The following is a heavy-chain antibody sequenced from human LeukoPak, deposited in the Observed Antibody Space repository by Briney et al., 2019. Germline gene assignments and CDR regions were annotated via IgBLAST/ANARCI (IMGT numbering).Heavy chain of an antibody. D-gene: IGHD3-3*01. V-gene: IGHV5-51*01. CDR3: ARHGVVPGYYYYYGMDV. CDR2: IYPGDSDT. Sequence: GESLKISCQGSGYSFITYRIGWVRQMPGKGLEWMGIIYPGDSDTRYSPSFQGQVTISADKSISTAYLQWSSLKASDTAMYYCARHGVVPGYYYYYGMDVWGQGTTVTVSS. CDR1: GYSFITYR. J-gene: IGHJ6*02.